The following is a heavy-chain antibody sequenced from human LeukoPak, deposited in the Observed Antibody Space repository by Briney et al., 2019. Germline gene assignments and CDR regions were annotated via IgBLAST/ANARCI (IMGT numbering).Heavy chain of an antibody. CDR3: ARDGYGSGSFFSDY. CDR1: GYTFTYFY. J-gene: IGHJ4*02. D-gene: IGHD3-10*01. CDR2: ISPNNGAT. Sequence: GASVKVSCKASGYTFTYFYIHWVRQAPGQGLEWVGWISPNNGATNYAQKFQGRVTMTRDTSISTIYMEVSRLRSDDTAVYFCARDGYGSGSFFSDYWGQGTLVTVSS. V-gene: IGHV1-2*02.